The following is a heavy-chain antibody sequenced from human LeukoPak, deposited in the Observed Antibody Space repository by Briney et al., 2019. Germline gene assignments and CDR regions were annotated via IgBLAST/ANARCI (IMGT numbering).Heavy chain of an antibody. V-gene: IGHV3-48*03. D-gene: IGHD6-19*01. J-gene: IGHJ4*02. CDR1: GFTFSSYE. Sequence: PGGSLRLSCAASGFTFSSYEMIWVRQAPGKGLEWVSYISSSGSTIYYADSVKGRFTISRDNAKNSLYLQMNSLRAEDTAVYYCARTSVAVADFDYWGQGTLVTVSS. CDR3: ARTSVAVADFDY. CDR2: ISSSGSTI.